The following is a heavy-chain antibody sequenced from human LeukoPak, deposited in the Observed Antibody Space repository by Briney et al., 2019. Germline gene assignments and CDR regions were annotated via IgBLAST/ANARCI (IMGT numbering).Heavy chain of an antibody. V-gene: IGHV3-23*01. J-gene: IGHJ6*02. Sequence: GRSLRLSCAASGFTFSSYAMSWVRQAPGKGLEWVSAISGSGGSTYYADSVKGRFTISRDNSKNTLYLQMNSLRAEDTAVYYCASYYGRNYYYYYGMDVWGQGTTVTVSS. CDR1: GFTFSSYA. CDR2: ISGSGGST. CDR3: ASYYGRNYYYYYGMDV. D-gene: IGHD3-10*01.